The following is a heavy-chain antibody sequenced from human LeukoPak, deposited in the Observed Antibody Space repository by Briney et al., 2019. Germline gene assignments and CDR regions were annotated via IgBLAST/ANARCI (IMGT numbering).Heavy chain of an antibody. V-gene: IGHV3-21*01. CDR1: GFTFSSYS. Sequence: GGSLRLSCAASGFTFSSYSMNWVRQAPGKGLEWVSSVSSSSSYIYYADSVKGRFTISRDNAKNSLYLQMNSLRAEDTAVYYCARNHYDSSGYYDYWGQGTLVTVSS. J-gene: IGHJ4*02. D-gene: IGHD3-22*01. CDR3: ARNHYDSSGYYDY. CDR2: VSSSSSYI.